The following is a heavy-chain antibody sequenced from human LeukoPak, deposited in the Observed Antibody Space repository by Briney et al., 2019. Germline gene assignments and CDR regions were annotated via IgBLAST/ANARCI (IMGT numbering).Heavy chain of an antibody. J-gene: IGHJ1*01. CDR3: ARGIHVAAAEEYFQH. CDR2: ISSSGSTI. D-gene: IGHD6-13*01. CDR1: GFTFSSYE. Sequence: GGSLRLSCAASGFTFSSYEMNWVRQAPGKGLEWVSYISSSGSTIYYADSVKGRFTISRDNAKNSLYLQMNSLRAEDTAVYYCARGIHVAAAEEYFQHWGQGTLVTVSS. V-gene: IGHV3-48*03.